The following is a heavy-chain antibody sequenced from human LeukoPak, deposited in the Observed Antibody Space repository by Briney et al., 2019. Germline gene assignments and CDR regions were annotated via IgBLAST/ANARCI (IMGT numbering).Heavy chain of an antibody. D-gene: IGHD3-9*01. V-gene: IGHV3-64*01. CDR1: GFTFSSYA. Sequence: GGSLRLSCAASGFTFSSYAMHWVRQAPGKGLEYVSAISSNGGSTYYANSVKGRFTISRDNSKNTLYLQMGSLRAEDMAVYYCARGGSIGPRPDFDWLPDYYYYGMDVWGQGTTVTVSS. J-gene: IGHJ6*02. CDR3: ARGGSIGPRPDFDWLPDYYYYGMDV. CDR2: ISSNGGST.